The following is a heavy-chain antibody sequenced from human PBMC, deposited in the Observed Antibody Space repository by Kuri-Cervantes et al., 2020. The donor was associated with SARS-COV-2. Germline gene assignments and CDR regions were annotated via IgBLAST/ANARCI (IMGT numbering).Heavy chain of an antibody. CDR1: GGSFSGYY. Sequence: SQTLSLTCAVYGGSFSGYYWSWIRQPPGKGLEWIGEINHSGSTNYNPSLKSRVTISVDTSKNQFSLKLSSVTAADTAVYYCARDSRYCSSTSCYYYYGMDVWGQGTTVNVSS. V-gene: IGHV4-34*01. CDR2: INHSGST. J-gene: IGHJ6*02. CDR3: ARDSRYCSSTSCYYYYGMDV. D-gene: IGHD2-2*01.